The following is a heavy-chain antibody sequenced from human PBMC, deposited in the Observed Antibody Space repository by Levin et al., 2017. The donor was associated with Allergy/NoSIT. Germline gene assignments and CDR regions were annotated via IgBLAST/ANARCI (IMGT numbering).Heavy chain of an antibody. CDR2: INHSGST. D-gene: IGHD6-13*01. CDR1: GGSFSGYY. Sequence: PSETLSLTCAVYGGSFSGYYWSWIRQPPGKGLEWIGEINHSGSTNYNPSLKSRVTISVDTSKNQFSLKLSSVTAADTAVYYCARGVAAAGPRYNFDYWGQGTLVTVSS. J-gene: IGHJ4*02. V-gene: IGHV4-34*01. CDR3: ARGVAAAGPRYNFDY.